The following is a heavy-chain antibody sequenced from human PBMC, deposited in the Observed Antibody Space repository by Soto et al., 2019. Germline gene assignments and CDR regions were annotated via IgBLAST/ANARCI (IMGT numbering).Heavy chain of an antibody. CDR2: LNPNSGVT. CDR1: GDTFTGYY. J-gene: IGHJ6*03. D-gene: IGHD5-12*01. Sequence: QVQLVQSGAEVKKPGASVTVSCRASGDTFTGYYMHWVRQAPGQGLGWMGWLNPNSGVTKYAQKFKGWVTMTRDTYIRTVYMELSRLRSDDTAVYYCARESGGATATLDYYYFYMDVWGTGTTVTVSS. V-gene: IGHV1-2*04. CDR3: ARESGGATATLDYYYFYMDV.